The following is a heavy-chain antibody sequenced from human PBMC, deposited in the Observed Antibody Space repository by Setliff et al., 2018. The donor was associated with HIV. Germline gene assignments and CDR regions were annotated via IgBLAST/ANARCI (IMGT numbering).Heavy chain of an antibody. CDR3: ARGTAYYNFWSGYSQDYYYYMDV. CDR2: VYYSGST. V-gene: IGHV4-39*07. D-gene: IGHD3-3*01. J-gene: IGHJ6*03. Sequence: SETLSLTCSVSGGSTSSSSYYWAWVRQPPGKGPEWIGSVYYSGSTKYNPSLKSRVTISVDTSKNQFSLKLSSVTAADTAVYYCARGTAYYNFWSGYSQDYYYYMDVWGKGTTVTVSS. CDR1: GGSTSSSSYY.